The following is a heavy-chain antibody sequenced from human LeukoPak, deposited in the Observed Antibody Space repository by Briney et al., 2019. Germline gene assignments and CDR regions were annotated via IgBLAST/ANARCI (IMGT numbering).Heavy chain of an antibody. J-gene: IGHJ5*02. Sequence: GGSLRLSCAASGFTFSSYEMNWVRQAPGKGLEWVSYISSSGSTIYYADSVKGRFTISRDNAKNSLYLQMNSVRAEDTAVYYGARSPLTMVTTNWSDRWGQGTLVGVSS. CDR2: ISSSGSTI. CDR1: GFTFSSYE. CDR3: ARSPLTMVTTNWSDR. D-gene: IGHD4/OR15-4a*01. V-gene: IGHV3-48*03.